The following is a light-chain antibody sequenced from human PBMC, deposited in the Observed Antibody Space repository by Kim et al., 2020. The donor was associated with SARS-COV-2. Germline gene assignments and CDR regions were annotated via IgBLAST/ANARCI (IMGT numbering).Light chain of an antibody. CDR2: QDD. Sequence: VSVSPGQTASITCSGEKLGDEYTSRYQQKPGQSPVLVIYQDDKRPSGIPERFSGSNSGNTATLTISGTQAMDEADYYCQTWDSSVVFGGGTQLTVL. V-gene: IGLV3-1*01. J-gene: IGLJ2*01. CDR1: KLGDEY. CDR3: QTWDSSVV.